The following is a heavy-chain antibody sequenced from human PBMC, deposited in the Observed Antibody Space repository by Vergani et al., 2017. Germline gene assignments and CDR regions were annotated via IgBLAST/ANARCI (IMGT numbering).Heavy chain of an antibody. CDR2: ISSSSSTI. CDR1: GFTFSSYS. Sequence: EVQLVESGGGLVQPGGSLRLSCAASGFTFSSYSMNWVRQAPGKGLEWVSNISSSSSTIYYADSVKGRFTISRDNAKNSLYLQMNSLRAEDTAVYYCARDTLLLWFGGDAFDIWGQGTMVTVSS. J-gene: IGHJ3*02. CDR3: ARDTLLLWFGGDAFDI. V-gene: IGHV3-48*01. D-gene: IGHD3-10*01.